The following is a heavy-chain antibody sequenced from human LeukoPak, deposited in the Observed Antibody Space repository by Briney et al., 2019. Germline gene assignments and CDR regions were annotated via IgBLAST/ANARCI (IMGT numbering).Heavy chain of an antibody. Sequence: PAWSLRLSCAASGFTFSSYGMHWVRQAPGKGLEWAAFIRYDGSNKYYADSVKGRFTISRDNSKNTLYLQMNSLRAEDTAVYYCAKNTTRAFDYWGQGTLVTVSS. J-gene: IGHJ4*02. D-gene: IGHD1-14*01. CDR3: AKNTTRAFDY. CDR1: GFTFSSYG. V-gene: IGHV3-30*02. CDR2: IRYDGSNK.